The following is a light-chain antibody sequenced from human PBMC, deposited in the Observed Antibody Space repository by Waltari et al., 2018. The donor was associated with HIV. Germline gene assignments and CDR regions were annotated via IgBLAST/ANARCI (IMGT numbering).Light chain of an antibody. CDR1: ATALSLSKF. V-gene: IGLV2-14*03. Sequence: AVTQPASVSGLPGQSTTISRTGDATALSLSKFGSWYQQHSGKPPRLILYDVDSRASGVSDRFSGSMSGNTASLTISGLRAEDEGHYYCASFTGDNTVMFGGGTEVTVL. J-gene: IGLJ3*02. CDR2: DVD. CDR3: ASFTGDNTVM.